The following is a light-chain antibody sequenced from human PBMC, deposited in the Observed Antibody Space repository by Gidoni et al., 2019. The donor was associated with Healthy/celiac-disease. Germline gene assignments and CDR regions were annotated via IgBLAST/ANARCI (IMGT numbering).Light chain of an antibody. CDR1: SSDVVGINY. J-gene: IGLJ2*01. V-gene: IGLV2-8*01. CDR2: EVS. Sequence: QSALTQPPSASGSPGQSVTISCTGTSSDVVGINYVSWYQQNPGKAPKLMIYEVSKRPSGVPDRVSGAKSGNTASLTVSGLQAEDEADYYCSSYAGSNIPVVFGGGTKLXVX. CDR3: SSYAGSNIPVV.